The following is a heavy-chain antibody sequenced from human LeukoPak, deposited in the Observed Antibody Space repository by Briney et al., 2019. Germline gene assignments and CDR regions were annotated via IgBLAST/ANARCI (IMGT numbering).Heavy chain of an antibody. Sequence: SVKVSCKASGGTFSSYAISWVRQAPGQGLEWMGGIIPILGTANYAQKFQGRVTITADKSTSTAYMELSSLRSEDTAVYYCASGVVVRGVISYYGMDVWGKGTTVTVSS. J-gene: IGHJ6*04. V-gene: IGHV1-69*06. CDR3: ASGVVVRGVISYYGMDV. D-gene: IGHD3-10*01. CDR1: GGTFSSYA. CDR2: IIPILGTA.